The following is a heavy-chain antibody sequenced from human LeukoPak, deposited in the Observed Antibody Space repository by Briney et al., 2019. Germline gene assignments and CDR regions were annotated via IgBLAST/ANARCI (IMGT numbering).Heavy chain of an antibody. J-gene: IGHJ4*02. Sequence: ASVKVSCKASVYTFTSYGISWVRQARGQGLEWMGWISAYNGNTNYAQKLQGRVTMTTDTSTSTAYMVLRSLRSDDTAVYYCARDVPKQWELLYFDYWGQGTLVTVSS. CDR2: ISAYNGNT. CDR1: VYTFTSYG. CDR3: ARDVPKQWELLYFDY. D-gene: IGHD1-26*01. V-gene: IGHV1-18*01.